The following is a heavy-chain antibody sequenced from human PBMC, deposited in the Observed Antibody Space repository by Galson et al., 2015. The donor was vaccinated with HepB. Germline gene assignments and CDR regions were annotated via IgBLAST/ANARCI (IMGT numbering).Heavy chain of an antibody. CDR2: ISYDGSNK. Sequence: SLRLSCAASGFTFSSYGMHWVRRAPGKGLEWVAVISYDGSNKYYADSVKGRFTISRDSAKDSLYLQMNSLRAEDTAVYYCARGRYCSSTSCSPYPSDYWGQGTLVTVSS. D-gene: IGHD2-2*01. CDR3: ARGRYCSSTSCSPYPSDY. V-gene: IGHV3-30*03. J-gene: IGHJ4*02. CDR1: GFTFSSYG.